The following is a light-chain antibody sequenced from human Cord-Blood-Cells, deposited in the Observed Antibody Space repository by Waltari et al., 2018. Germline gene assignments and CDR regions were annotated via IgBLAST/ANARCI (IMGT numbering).Light chain of an antibody. V-gene: IGKV2-28*01. CDR3: MQALQTIFT. CDR2: LGS. J-gene: IGKJ3*01. CDR1: QSLLHSNGYNY. Sequence: DIVMTQSPLSLPVTPGEPASIYCRPSQSLLHSNGYNYLDWYLQKPGQSPQLLIYLGSNRASGVPDRFSGSGSGTDCTLKISRVEAEDVGVYYCMQALQTIFTFGPGTKLDIK.